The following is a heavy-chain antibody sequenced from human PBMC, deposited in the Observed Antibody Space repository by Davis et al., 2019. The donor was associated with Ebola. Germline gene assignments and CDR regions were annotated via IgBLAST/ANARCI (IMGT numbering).Heavy chain of an antibody. V-gene: IGHV4-4*02. D-gene: IGHD6-6*01. CDR2: IYHSGST. CDR1: GGSISSSNW. J-gene: IGHJ4*02. CDR3: ARRRIAARPIDY. Sequence: SETLSLTCAVSGGSISSSNWWSWVRQPPGKGLEWIGEIYHSGSTNYNPSLKSRVTISVDTSKNQFSLKLSSVTAADTAVYYCARRRIAARPIDYWGQGTLVTVSS.